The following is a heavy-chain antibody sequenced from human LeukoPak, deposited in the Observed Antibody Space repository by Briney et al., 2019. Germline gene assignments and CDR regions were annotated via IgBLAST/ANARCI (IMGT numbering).Heavy chain of an antibody. J-gene: IGHJ4*02. CDR2: IKQDGSQK. CDR1: GFTFSSFW. CDR3: ATYYYSSGSGPDY. V-gene: IGHV3-7*01. D-gene: IGHD3-10*01. Sequence: PGGSLRLSCAASGFTFSSFWMSWVRLAPGKGLEWLANIKQDGSQKYYVDSVKGRFTISRDNAKNSLYLQMNSLRADDTAVYYCATYYYSSGSGPDYWGQGTLVTVSS.